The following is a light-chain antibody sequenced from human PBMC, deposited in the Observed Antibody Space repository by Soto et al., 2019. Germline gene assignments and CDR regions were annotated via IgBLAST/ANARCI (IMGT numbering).Light chain of an antibody. Sequence: DIVMTQSPDSLAVSLGERATINCKSSQSVLHSSNNKNYFAWYQQKPGQPPKLLIYWASTRDSGVPDRFSGRGSETDFTLTISSLQAEDVAVYYCQQYYSTPRTFGQGTKVEIK. J-gene: IGKJ1*01. V-gene: IGKV4-1*01. CDR1: QSVLHSSNNKNY. CDR2: WAS. CDR3: QQYYSTPRT.